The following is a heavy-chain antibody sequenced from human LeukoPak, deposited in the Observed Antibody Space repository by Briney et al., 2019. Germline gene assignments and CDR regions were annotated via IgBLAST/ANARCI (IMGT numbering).Heavy chain of an antibody. Sequence: ASVKVSCKASGYPFTSYFIHWVRQAPGQGLEWMGIIGGSTNYAQKFQGRVTMTRDTSTSTVYMELSSLRSEDTAVYYCARVRDGYNDAYDIWGQGTMVTVHS. CDR1: GYPFTSYF. J-gene: IGHJ3*02. V-gene: IGHV1-46*01. CDR3: ARVRDGYNDAYDI. CDR2: IGGST. D-gene: IGHD5-24*01.